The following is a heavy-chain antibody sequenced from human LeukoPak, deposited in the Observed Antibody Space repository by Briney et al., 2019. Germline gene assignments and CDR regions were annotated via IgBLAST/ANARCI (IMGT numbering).Heavy chain of an antibody. J-gene: IGHJ4*02. D-gene: IGHD1-26*01. CDR2: VSGSGGST. CDR1: GFTFSSHA. Sequence: GGSLRLSCAASGFTFSSHAMSWVRQAPRKGREWVSTVSGSGGSTHYADSVKGRFTISRDNSKNTLYLQVNSLRAEDTAVYYCAKGSSGSDWVFNYWGQGTLVTVSS. CDR3: AKGSSGSDWVFNY. V-gene: IGHV3-23*01.